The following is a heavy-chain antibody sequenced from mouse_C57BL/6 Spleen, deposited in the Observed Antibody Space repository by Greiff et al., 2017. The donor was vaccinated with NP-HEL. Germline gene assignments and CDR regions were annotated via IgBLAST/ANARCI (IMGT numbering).Heavy chain of an antibody. J-gene: IGHJ4*01. D-gene: IGHD4-1*01. CDR1: GYTFTSYW. CDR2: INPSNGGT. CDR3: ARSGWDGDAIDY. Sequence: VQLQQSGTELVKPGASVKLSCKASGYTFTSYWMHWVKQRPGQGLEWIGNINPSNGGTNYNEKFKSKATLTVDKSSSTAYMQLSSLTSEDSAVYDCARSGWDGDAIDYWGQGTSVTVSS. V-gene: IGHV1-53*01.